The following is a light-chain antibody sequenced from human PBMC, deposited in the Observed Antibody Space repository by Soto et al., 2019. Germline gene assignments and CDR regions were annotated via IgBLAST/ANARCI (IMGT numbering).Light chain of an antibody. CDR1: QSVTSN. CDR2: AAS. J-gene: IGKJ5*01. V-gene: IGKV3-15*01. CDR3: QQFNNWPPIT. Sequence: DIEMTQSPATLSVSPGERATLSCMASQSVTSNLAWYQQKPGQAPMLLIYAASTRATGTPARFSVSGSGTEFTLSICSLRSEDFAVYYCQQFNNWPPITFGQGTRLEIK.